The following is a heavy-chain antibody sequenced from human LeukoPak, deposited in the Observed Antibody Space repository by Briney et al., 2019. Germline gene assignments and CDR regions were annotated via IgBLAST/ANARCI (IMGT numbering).Heavy chain of an antibody. V-gene: IGHV3-9*01. J-gene: IGHJ4*02. CDR3: AKDTVAIGATSALDY. CDR2: ISWNSGSI. D-gene: IGHD1-26*01. Sequence: PGRSLRLSCAASGFSFEDHAMHWVRQAPGKGLEWVSGISWNSGSIGYADSVKGRFTISRDNAKNSLYLQMNSLRAEDTALYYCAKDTVAIGATSALDYWGQGTLVTVSS. CDR1: GFSFEDHA.